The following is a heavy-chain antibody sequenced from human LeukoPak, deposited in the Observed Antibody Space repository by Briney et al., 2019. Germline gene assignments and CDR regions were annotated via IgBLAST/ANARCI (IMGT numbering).Heavy chain of an antibody. CDR2: IYHSGST. D-gene: IGHD2-15*01. J-gene: IGHJ4*02. V-gene: IGHV4-38-2*02. CDR3: ASDLYCSGGSCLDY. Sequence: SETLSLTCTVSGYSISNGYYWGWIRQPPGKGLEWIGSIYHSGSTYYNPSLKSRVTISVETSKNQFSLKLSSVTAADTAVYYCASDLYCSGGSCLDYWGQGTLVTVSS. CDR1: GYSISNGYY.